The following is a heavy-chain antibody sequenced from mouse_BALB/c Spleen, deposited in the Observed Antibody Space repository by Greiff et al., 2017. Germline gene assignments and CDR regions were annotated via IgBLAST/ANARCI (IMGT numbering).Heavy chain of an antibody. J-gene: IGHJ2*01. CDR2: IYPSDSYT. CDR3: TREYGNYY. CDR1: GYTFTSYW. D-gene: IGHD2-10*02. V-gene: IGHV1-69*02. Sequence: QVQLQQPGAELVRPGASVKLSCKASGYTFTSYWINWVKQRPGQGLEWIGNIYPSDSYTNYNQKFKDKATLTVDKSSSTAYMQLSSPTSEDSAVYYCTREYGNYYWGQGTTLTVSS.